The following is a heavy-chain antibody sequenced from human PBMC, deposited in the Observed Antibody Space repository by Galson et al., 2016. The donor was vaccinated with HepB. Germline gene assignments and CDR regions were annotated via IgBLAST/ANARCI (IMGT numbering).Heavy chain of an antibody. V-gene: IGHV4-59*08. D-gene: IGHD6-13*01. CDR1: GGFVSSYY. Sequence: SETLSLTCSVSGGFVSSYYWSWIRQPPGKRPEWLGNIYYNGATNYNPPLESRVTMSVDTAVNQVSLELSSVAAADTAVYYCARVLAAAGKHRHYFDYWGQGRLVTVSS. J-gene: IGHJ4*02. CDR2: IYYNGAT. CDR3: ARVLAAAGKHRHYFDY.